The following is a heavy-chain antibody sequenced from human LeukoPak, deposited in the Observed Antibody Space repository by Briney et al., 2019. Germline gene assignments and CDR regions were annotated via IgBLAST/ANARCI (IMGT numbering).Heavy chain of an antibody. D-gene: IGHD3-3*01. J-gene: IGHJ3*02. CDR2: IYYSGST. Sequence: PSETLSLTCTVSGGSISSYYWSWIRQPPGKGLEWIGYIYYSGSTNYNPSLKSRVTISVDTSKNQFSLKLSSVTAADTAVYYCARVKPGITIFGVYNAFDIWGQGTMVTVSS. V-gene: IGHV4-59*08. CDR3: ARVKPGITIFGVYNAFDI. CDR1: GGSISSYY.